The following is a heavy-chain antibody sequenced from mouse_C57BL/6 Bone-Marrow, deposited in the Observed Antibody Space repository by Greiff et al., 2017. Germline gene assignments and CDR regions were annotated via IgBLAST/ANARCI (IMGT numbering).Heavy chain of an antibody. CDR2: IHPNSGST. D-gene: IGHD2-9*01. CDR3: ARPTMVTTGNWFAY. J-gene: IGHJ3*01. V-gene: IGHV1-64*01. CDR1: GYTFTSYW. Sequence: QVQLQQPGAELVKPGASVKLSCKASGYTFTSYWMHWVKQRPGQGLEWIGMIHPNSGSTNYNEKFKSKATLTVDKSSSTAYMQLSRLTSEDSAVYYCARPTMVTTGNWFAYWGQGTLVTVAA.